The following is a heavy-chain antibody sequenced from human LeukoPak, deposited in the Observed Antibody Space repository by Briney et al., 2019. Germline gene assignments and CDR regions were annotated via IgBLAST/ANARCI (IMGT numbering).Heavy chain of an antibody. V-gene: IGHV3-7*01. J-gene: IGHJ6*03. CDR3: ARALAAAGNIYYYYMDV. CDR1: GFTFSSYW. CDR2: IKQDGSEK. Sequence: GGSLRLSCAASGFTFSSYWMSWVRQAPGKGLEWVANIKQDGSEKYYVDSVKGRFTISRDNAKNSLYLQMNSLRAEDTAVYYCARALAAAGNIYYYYMDVWGKGTTVTVSS. D-gene: IGHD6-13*01.